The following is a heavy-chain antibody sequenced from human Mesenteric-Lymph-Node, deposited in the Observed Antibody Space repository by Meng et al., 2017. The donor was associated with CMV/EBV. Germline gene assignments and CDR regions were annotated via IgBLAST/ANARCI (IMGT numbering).Heavy chain of an antibody. CDR2: ISSSGSTI. CDR3: ARDRGCSGGSCYVDY. J-gene: IGHJ4*02. V-gene: IGHV3-11*04. CDR1: GFTFSDYY. Sequence: SGFTFSDYYMSWIRQAPGKGLEWVSYISSSGSTIYYADSVKGRFTISRDNAKNSLYLQMNSLRAEDTAVYYCARDRGCSGGSCYVDYWGQGTLVTVSS. D-gene: IGHD2-15*01.